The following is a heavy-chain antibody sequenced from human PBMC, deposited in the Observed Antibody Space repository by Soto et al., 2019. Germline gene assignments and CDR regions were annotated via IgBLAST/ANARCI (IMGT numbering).Heavy chain of an antibody. CDR2: ISSSGSYI. CDR1: GFIFSNYF. V-gene: IGHV3-21*01. D-gene: IGHD6-13*01. J-gene: IGHJ4*02. CDR3: AKDNEATAGTSSFDH. Sequence: KPGGSLRLSCATTGFIFSNYFMSWLRQAPGKGLEWVSSISSSGSYIYYADSMKGRFTISRDNAKNSLFLQMDSLRAEDTAVYYCAKDNEATAGTSSFDHWGQGILVTVSS.